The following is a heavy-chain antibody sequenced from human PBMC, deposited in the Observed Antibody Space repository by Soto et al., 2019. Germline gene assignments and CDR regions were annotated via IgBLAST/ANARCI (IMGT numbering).Heavy chain of an antibody. J-gene: IGHJ6*03. D-gene: IGHD2-2*01. CDR1: GFTFSSYA. V-gene: IGHV3-23*01. CDR2: ISGSGGST. Sequence: EVQLLESGGGLVQPGGSLRLSCAASGFTFSSYAMNWVRQAPGKGLEWVSAISGSGGSTYYADSVKGRFTISRDNSKNTLYLQMNSLRAEDTAVYYRAKEVYCSSTSCYYYMDVWGKGTTVTVSS. CDR3: AKEVYCSSTSCYYYMDV.